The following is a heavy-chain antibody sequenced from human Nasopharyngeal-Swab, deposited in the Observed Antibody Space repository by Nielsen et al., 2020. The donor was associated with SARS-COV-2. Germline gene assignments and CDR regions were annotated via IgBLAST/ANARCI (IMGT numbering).Heavy chain of an antibody. V-gene: IGHV3-30-3*01. CDR3: ASLGDSSGYYYRIDGYAHDAHDAFDI. D-gene: IGHD3-22*01. J-gene: IGHJ3*02. Sequence: WIPQPPGKGLEWAAVISYVGSNQYYADSVKGRFTISRDNSKNTLYLQMNSLRAEDTAVYFCASLGDSSGYYYRIDGYAHDAHDAFDIWGQGTMVTVSS. CDR2: ISYVGSNQ.